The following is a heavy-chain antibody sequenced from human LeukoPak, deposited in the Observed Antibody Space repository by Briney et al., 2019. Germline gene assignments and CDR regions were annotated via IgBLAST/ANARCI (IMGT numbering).Heavy chain of an antibody. CDR2: ISGSGGST. V-gene: IGHV3-23*01. Sequence: GGSLRLSCAASGFTFSSYAMSWVRQAPGKGLEWVSAISGSGGSTYYADSVKGRFTISRDNSKNTLYLQMNSLRAEDTAVYYCAKHLRDYYDSSGYYYSYNWFDPWGQGTLVTVSS. CDR3: AKHLRDYYDSSGYYYSYNWFDP. J-gene: IGHJ5*02. D-gene: IGHD3-22*01. CDR1: GFTFSSYA.